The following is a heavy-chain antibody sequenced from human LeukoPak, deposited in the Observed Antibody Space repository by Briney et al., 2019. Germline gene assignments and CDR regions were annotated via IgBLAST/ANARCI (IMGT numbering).Heavy chain of an antibody. D-gene: IGHD4-17*01. CDR2: IRYDGSNK. Sequence: GGSLRLSCAASGFTFSSYGMHWVRQAPGKGLEWVAFIRYDGSNKYYADSVKGRFTISRDNSKNTLYLQMNSLRAEDTAVYYCAKGGATVTRYVDQWGQGTLVTVSS. V-gene: IGHV3-30*02. CDR1: GFTFSSYG. CDR3: AKGGATVTRYVDQ. J-gene: IGHJ4*02.